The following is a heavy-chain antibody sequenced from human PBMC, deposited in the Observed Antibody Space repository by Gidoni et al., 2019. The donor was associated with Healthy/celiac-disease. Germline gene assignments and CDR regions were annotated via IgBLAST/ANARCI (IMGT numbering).Heavy chain of an antibody. CDR3: AKGPGYSSGWYTY. V-gene: IGHV3-9*01. CDR2: ISWNSGSI. J-gene: IGHJ4*02. CDR1: GFPFDDYA. Sequence: EVQLVESGGGLVQPGRSLRLSCAASGFPFDDYAMHWVRQAPGKGLEWVSGISWNSGSIGYADSVKGRFTISRDNAKNSLYLQMNSLRAEDTALYYCAKGPGYSSGWYTYWGQGTLVTVSS. D-gene: IGHD6-19*01.